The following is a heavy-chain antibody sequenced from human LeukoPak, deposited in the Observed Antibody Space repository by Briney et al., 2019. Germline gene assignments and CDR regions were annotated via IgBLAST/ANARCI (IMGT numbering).Heavy chain of an antibody. CDR3: ARGHLPTPRSAMDV. D-gene: IGHD3-3*02. V-gene: IGHV3-74*01. J-gene: IGHJ6*02. CDR2: VNSDESTT. CDR1: GFTFSSYW. Sequence: PGRSLRLSCAASGFTFSSYWEHWARQAPGKGRVWVLRVNSDESTTTYADSVHGRFTISRDNAKNTLYLQMKSLRAEDTAVYYCARGHLPTPRSAMDVWGQGTTVTVSS.